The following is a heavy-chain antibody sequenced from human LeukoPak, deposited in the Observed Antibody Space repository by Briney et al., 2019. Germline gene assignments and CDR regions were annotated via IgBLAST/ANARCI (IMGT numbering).Heavy chain of an antibody. J-gene: IGHJ3*02. CDR3: ARGLEFGFLEWLVDAFDI. CDR2: MNPNSGNT. V-gene: IGHV1-8*01. CDR1: GYTFTSYD. D-gene: IGHD3-3*01. Sequence: ASVKASCKASGYTFTSYDINWVRQATGQGLEWMGWMNPNSGNTGYAQKFQGRVTMTRNTSISTAYMGLSSLRSEDTAVYYCARGLEFGFLEWLVDAFDIWGQGTMVTVSS.